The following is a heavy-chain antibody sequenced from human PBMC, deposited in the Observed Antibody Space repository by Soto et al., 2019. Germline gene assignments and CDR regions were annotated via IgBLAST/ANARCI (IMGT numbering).Heavy chain of an antibody. CDR2: VSYDGSIE. CDR1: GFTFSSYA. V-gene: IGHV3-30*04. CDR3: AKDLYYYDFSLDDS. Sequence: GGSLRLSRTGSGFTFSSYAMHWVRLAPGKGLEWVAVVSYDGSIENYADSVRGRFTISRDNSKNTVFLQMNSLRVEDTAVYYCAKDLYYYDFSLDDSWGQGTLVTVSS. J-gene: IGHJ5*02. D-gene: IGHD3-16*01.